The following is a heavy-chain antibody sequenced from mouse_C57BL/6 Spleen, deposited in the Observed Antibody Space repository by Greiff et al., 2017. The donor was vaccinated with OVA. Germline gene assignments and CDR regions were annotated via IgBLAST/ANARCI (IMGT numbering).Heavy chain of an antibody. CDR3: ARNIYYGSSPYYYAMDY. CDR1: GYTFTDYY. Sequence: EVQLQQSGPELVKPGASVKISCKASGYTFTDYYMNWVKQSHGKSLEWIGDINPNNGGTSYNQKFKGKATLTVDKSSSTAYMELRSLTSEDSAVYYCARNIYYGSSPYYYAMDYWGQGTSVTVSS. V-gene: IGHV1-26*01. D-gene: IGHD1-1*01. J-gene: IGHJ4*01. CDR2: INPNNGGT.